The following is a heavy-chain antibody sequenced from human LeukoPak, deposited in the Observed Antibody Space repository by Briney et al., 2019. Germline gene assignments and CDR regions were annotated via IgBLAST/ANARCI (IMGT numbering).Heavy chain of an antibody. J-gene: IGHJ3*02. CDR2: IKQDGSEK. CDR1: GFTFSSYW. CDR3: ARDHAFDI. Sequence: PGGSLRLSCAASGFTFSSYWMSWVRQAPGKGLEWVANIKQDGSEKYYVDSVKGRFTISRDNAMSLLFLQMNSLRAEDTAVYYCARDHAFDIWGQGTMVTVSS. V-gene: IGHV3-7*03.